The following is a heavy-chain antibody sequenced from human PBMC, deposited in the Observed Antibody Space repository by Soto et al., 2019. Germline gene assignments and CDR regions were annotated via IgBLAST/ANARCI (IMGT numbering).Heavy chain of an antibody. CDR2: MSHSGGT. CDR1: GGSVSSGSYY. Sequence: QVQLQQWGAGLLKPSETLSLTCAVYGGSVSSGSYYWSWIRQPPGQGLEWIGEMSHSGGTRFNPSLKSRVTISVDTSKNQFSLKSSFVTAADTALYYCARVERGTATTVVDAFDIWGPGTMVTVSS. CDR3: ARVERGTATTVVDAFDI. V-gene: IGHV4-34*01. J-gene: IGHJ3*02. D-gene: IGHD1-1*01.